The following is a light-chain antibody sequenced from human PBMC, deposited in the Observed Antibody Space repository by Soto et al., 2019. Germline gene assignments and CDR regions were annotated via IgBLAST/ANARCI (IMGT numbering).Light chain of an antibody. CDR1: QSVRAW. J-gene: IGKJ4*01. CDR2: GAT. Sequence: DIQMTQSPSSVSASVGDSVTITCRASQSVRAWLAWYQQNEGKAPKLLIYGATSLLRGVPRRFSGRGSGTDFTLTISGLLPEDFATYYCQHGNSLPLTFGGGTKVEIK. V-gene: IGKV1D-12*01. CDR3: QHGNSLPLT.